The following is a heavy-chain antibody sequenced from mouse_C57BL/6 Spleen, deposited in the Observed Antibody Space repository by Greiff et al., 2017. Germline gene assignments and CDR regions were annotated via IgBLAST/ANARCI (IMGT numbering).Heavy chain of an antibody. D-gene: IGHD1-1*01. CDR3: ARYYYGSSLDY. Sequence: VQLQQPGAELVMPGASVKLSCKASGYTFPSYWMHWVKQRPGQGLEWIGEIDPSDSYTNYNQKFKGKSTLTVDKSSSTAYMQLSSLTSEDSAVYYCARYYYGSSLDYWGQGTTLTVSS. CDR1: GYTFPSYW. V-gene: IGHV1-69*01. J-gene: IGHJ2*01. CDR2: IDPSDSYT.